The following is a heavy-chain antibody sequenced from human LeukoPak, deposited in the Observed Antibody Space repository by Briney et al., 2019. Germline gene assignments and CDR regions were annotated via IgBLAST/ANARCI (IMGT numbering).Heavy chain of an antibody. Sequence: GGSLRLSCAASGFTFSNYAIHWVRQAPGKGLEWVASIRFNGNFYADYVKGRFTISRDNAKNSLYLQMNSLRAEDTALYYCTRDYYDSSGLPFDYWGQGTLVTVSS. J-gene: IGHJ4*02. CDR2: IRFNGN. CDR1: GFTFSNYA. V-gene: IGHV3-30*02. CDR3: TRDYYDSSGLPFDY. D-gene: IGHD3-22*01.